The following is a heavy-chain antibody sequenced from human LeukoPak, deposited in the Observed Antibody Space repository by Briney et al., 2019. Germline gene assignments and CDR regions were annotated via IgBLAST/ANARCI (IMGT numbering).Heavy chain of an antibody. V-gene: IGHV1-46*01. J-gene: IGHJ4*02. CDR3: ARALHLELHSYFDS. CDR1: GYTFTSYY. CDR2: INPSGGST. Sequence: ASVKVSCKASGYTFTSYYMHWVRQAPGQGLEWMGIINPSGGSTSYAQKFQGRVTITADESTSTAYMELSSLRSEDTAVYYCARALHLELHSYFDSWGQGTLVTVSS. D-gene: IGHD1-1*01.